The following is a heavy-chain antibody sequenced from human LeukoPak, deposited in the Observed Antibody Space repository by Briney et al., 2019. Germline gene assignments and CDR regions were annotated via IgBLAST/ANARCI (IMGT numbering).Heavy chain of an antibody. V-gene: IGHV4-34*01. CDR3: ARRKYSSGSDY. J-gene: IGHJ4*02. Sequence: SDTLSLTCAVYGGSFSGYYWSWIRQPPGKGLEWIGEINHSGSTNYNPSLKSRVTISVDTSKNQFSLKLSSVTAADTAVYYCARRKYSSGSDYWGQGTLVTVSS. CDR2: INHSGST. D-gene: IGHD6-19*01. CDR1: GGSFSGYY.